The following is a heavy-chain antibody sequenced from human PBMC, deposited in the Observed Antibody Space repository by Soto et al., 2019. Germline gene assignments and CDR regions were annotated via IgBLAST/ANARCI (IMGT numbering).Heavy chain of an antibody. CDR1: GYSFTSYW. CDR3: ARPSKYGSGLRYSYMDV. V-gene: IGHV5-51*01. Sequence: GESLKISCKCSGYSFTSYWIGWWRQMPGKGLEWMRIIYPGDSDTRYSPSFQGQVTISADKSISTAYLQWSSLKASDTAMYYCARPSKYGSGLRYSYMDVWGKGTTLTVSS. J-gene: IGHJ6*03. CDR2: IYPGDSDT. D-gene: IGHD3-10*01.